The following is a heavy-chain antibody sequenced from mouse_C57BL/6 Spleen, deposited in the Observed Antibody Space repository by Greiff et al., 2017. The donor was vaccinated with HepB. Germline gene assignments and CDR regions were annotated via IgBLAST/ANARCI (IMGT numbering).Heavy chain of an antibody. V-gene: IGHV2-2*01. CDR2: IWSGGST. CDR1: GFSLTSYG. Sequence: VQLQESGPGLVQPSQSLSITCTVSGFSLTSYGVHWVRQSPGKGLEWLGVIWSGGSTDYNAAFISRLSISKDNSKSQVFFKMNSLQADDTAIYYCARRGYGSREYFDVWGTGTTVTVSS. CDR3: ARRGYGSREYFDV. J-gene: IGHJ1*03. D-gene: IGHD1-1*01.